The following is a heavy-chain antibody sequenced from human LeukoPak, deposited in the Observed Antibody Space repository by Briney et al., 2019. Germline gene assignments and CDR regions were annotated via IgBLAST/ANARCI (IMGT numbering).Heavy chain of an antibody. Sequence: PGGSLRLSCAASGFTFDDYAMHWVRQAPGKGLEWVAFIRYDGSNKYYADSVKGRFTISRDNSKNTLYLQMNSLRAEDTAVYYCAKDGYSYATNRFFDYWGQGTLVTVSS. CDR2: IRYDGSNK. CDR3: AKDGYSYATNRFFDY. V-gene: IGHV3-30*02. CDR1: GFTFDDYA. J-gene: IGHJ4*02. D-gene: IGHD5-18*01.